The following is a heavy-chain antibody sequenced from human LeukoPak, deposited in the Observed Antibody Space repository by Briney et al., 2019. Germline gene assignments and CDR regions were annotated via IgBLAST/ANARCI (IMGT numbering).Heavy chain of an antibody. Sequence: SETLSLTCTVSGDSTSNSYWSWIRQPPGKGLEWIGYIYYSGSSNYNPSLKSRVTISVDTSKNQFSLKLSSVTAADTAVYYCARAEGGSYYLGYFDYWGQGTLVTVSS. J-gene: IGHJ4*02. CDR3: ARAEGGSYYLGYFDY. CDR2: IYYSGSS. V-gene: IGHV4-59*01. D-gene: IGHD1-26*01. CDR1: GDSTSNSY.